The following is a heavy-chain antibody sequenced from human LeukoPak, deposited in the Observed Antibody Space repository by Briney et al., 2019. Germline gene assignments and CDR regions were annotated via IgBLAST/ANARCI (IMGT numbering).Heavy chain of an antibody. CDR3: ARDLTYYDILTGLFY. CDR2: ISYHGSNK. V-gene: IGHV3-30*04. J-gene: IGHJ4*02. Sequence: PGGSLRLSCAASGFTFSSYAMHWVRQAPGKGLEWVAVISYHGSNKYYADSVKGRFTISRDNSKNTLYLQMNSLRAEDTAVYYCARDLTYYDILTGLFYWGQGTLVTVSS. D-gene: IGHD3-9*01. CDR1: GFTFSSYA.